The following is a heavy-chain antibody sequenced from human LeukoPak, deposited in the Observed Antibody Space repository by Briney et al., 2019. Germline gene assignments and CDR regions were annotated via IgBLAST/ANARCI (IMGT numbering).Heavy chain of an antibody. CDR3: ARIGLGRDAYNSFDY. Sequence: GGSLRLSCAASGFTFSNYGMTWVRQAPGKGLEWVSSISATTIYRFSAGSVRGRFTISRDNVENSLYLHMNDLRREDTAVYYCARIGLGRDAYNSFDYWGRGTLVSVSS. V-gene: IGHV3-21*01. CDR2: ISATTIYR. CDR1: GFTFSNYG. D-gene: IGHD5-24*01. J-gene: IGHJ4*02.